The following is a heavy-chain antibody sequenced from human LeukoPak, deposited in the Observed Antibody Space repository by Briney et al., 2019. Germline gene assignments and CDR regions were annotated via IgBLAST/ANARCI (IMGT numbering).Heavy chain of an antibody. J-gene: IGHJ4*02. V-gene: IGHV1-2*02. CDR1: GYTFTDYY. CDR3: ARRGHLGYYFDY. Sequence: ASVKVSCKASGYTFTDYYMHWVRQAPGQGLEWMGWINPNSGGTNYARKFQGGVAMTRDTSISTAYMELSRLRSDDTAVYYCARRGHLGYYFDYWGQGTLVTVSS. D-gene: IGHD3-10*01. CDR2: INPNSGGT.